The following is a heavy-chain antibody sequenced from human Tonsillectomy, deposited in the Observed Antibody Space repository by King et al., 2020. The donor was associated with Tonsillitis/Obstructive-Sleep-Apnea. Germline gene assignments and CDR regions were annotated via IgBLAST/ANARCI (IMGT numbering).Heavy chain of an antibody. CDR2: ISWNSGSI. J-gene: IGHJ5*02. V-gene: IGHV3-9*01. D-gene: IGHD2-15*01. Sequence: QLVQSGGGLVQPGRSLRLSCAASGFTFDDYAMHWVRQAPGKGLEWVSGISWNSGSIGYADSVKGRFTISRDNAKNSLYLQMNSLRAEDTALYYCAKGPSSGGSINGGWFDPWGQGTLVTVSS. CDR3: AKGPSSGGSINGGWFDP. CDR1: GFTFDDYA.